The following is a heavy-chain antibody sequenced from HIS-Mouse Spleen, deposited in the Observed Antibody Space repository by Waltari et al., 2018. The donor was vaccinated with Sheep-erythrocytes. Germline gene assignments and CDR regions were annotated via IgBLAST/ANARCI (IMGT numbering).Heavy chain of an antibody. CDR1: GYSFTSYW. J-gene: IGHJ3*02. CDR3: ARFSNAPRYSSSWSYDAFDI. D-gene: IGHD6-13*01. V-gene: IGHV5-51*03. Sequence: EVQLVQSGAEVNKPGESLKISCKGSGYSFTSYWIGWVRQMPGKGLEWMGIIYPGDSDTRYSPSFQGQVTISADKSISTAYLQWSSLKASDTAMYYCARFSNAPRYSSSWSYDAFDIWGQGTMVTVSS. CDR2: IYPGDSDT.